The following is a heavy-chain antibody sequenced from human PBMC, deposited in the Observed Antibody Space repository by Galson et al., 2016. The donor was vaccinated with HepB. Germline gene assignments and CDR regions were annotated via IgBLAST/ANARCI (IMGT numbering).Heavy chain of an antibody. CDR1: GGSFSGYY. CDR3: ARGTRLAGTYNYYYYGMDV. CDR2: INHSGST. D-gene: IGHD6-19*01. V-gene: IGHV4-34*01. Sequence: ETLSLTCGVYGGSFSGYYWSWIRQPPGKGLEWIGEINHSGSTNYNPSLQSRVTISVDTSKNQFSLKLSPVTAADTAVYYCARGTRLAGTYNYYYYGMDVWGQGTTVTVSS. J-gene: IGHJ6*02.